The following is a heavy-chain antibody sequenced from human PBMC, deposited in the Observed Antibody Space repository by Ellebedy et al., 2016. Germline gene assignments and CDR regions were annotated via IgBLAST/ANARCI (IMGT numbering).Heavy chain of an antibody. V-gene: IGHV1-3*01. CDR3: AEEGGAAMVS. Sequence: ASVKVSCKASGGTFSSYAISWVRQAPGQGLEWMGWINGGNGNTEYSQNFQGRVTITRDTSASTAYMELRSLISEDTAVYYCAEEGGAAMVSWGQGTLVTVSS. J-gene: IGHJ5*02. CDR2: INGGNGNT. CDR1: GGTFSSYA. D-gene: IGHD5-18*01.